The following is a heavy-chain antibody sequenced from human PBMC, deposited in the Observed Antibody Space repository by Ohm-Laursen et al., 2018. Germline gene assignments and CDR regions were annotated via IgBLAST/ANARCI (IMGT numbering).Heavy chain of an antibody. D-gene: IGHD3-22*01. V-gene: IGHV1-18*01. J-gene: IGHJ4*02. CDR1: GYTFTSYG. CDR2: ISAYNGNT. CDR3: AVDYYDSSGYHYPPVY. Sequence: GATVKISCKASGYTFTSYGISWVRQAPGQGLEWMGWISAYNGNTNYAQKLQGRVTMTTDTSTSTAYMELRSLRSDDTAVYYCAVDYYDSSGYHYPPVYWGQGILVTVSS.